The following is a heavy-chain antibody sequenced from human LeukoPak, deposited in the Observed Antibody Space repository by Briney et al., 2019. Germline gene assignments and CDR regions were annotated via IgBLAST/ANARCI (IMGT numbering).Heavy chain of an antibody. Sequence: GGSLRLSCVVSGLTFSNCRMTWVRQAPGRGLEWVANIKEDGTETSYVGSVKGRFTISRDNAKNSLYLQMNSLRAEDTALYYCARDEFGPLAFWGRGTLVAVSS. CDR3: ARDEFGPLAF. V-gene: IGHV3-7*05. CDR1: GLTFSNCR. J-gene: IGHJ4*02. CDR2: IKEDGTET. D-gene: IGHD3/OR15-3a*01.